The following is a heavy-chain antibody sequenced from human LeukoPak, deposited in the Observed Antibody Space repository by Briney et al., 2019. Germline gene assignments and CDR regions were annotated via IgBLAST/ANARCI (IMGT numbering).Heavy chain of an antibody. V-gene: IGHV4-34*01. D-gene: IGHD5-24*01. CDR2: INHSGST. CDR3: ARVWGDGYTYFDY. CDR1: GGSFSGYY. J-gene: IGHJ4*02. Sequence: SETLSLTCAVYGGSFSGYYWSWIRQPPGKGLEWIGEINHSGSTNYNPSLKSRVTISVDTSKNQFSLNLSSVTAADTAVYYCARVWGDGYTYFDYWGQGTLVTVSS.